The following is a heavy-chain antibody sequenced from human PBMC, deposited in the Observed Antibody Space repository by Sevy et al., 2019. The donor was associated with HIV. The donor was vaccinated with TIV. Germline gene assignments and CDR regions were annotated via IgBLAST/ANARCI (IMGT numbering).Heavy chain of an antibody. J-gene: IGHJ6*02. CDR2: ISSSSSYI. V-gene: IGHV3-21*01. D-gene: IGHD3-22*01. CDR1: GFTFSSYS. CDR3: ARDLRLYYFDSSGSADGMDV. Sequence: GGSLRLFCAVSGFTFSSYSMNWVRQAPGKGLEWVSSISSSSSYIYYADSVKGRFTISRDNAKNSLYLQMNSLRAEDTAVYYCARDLRLYYFDSSGSADGMDVWGQGTTVTVSS.